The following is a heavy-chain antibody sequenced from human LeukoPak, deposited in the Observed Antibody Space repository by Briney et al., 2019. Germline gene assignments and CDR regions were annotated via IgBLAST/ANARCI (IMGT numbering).Heavy chain of an antibody. V-gene: IGHV3-30*18. J-gene: IGHJ4*02. CDR3: AKMFDSGYYNAKYYFDY. CDR2: ISYDGSNK. CDR1: GFTFGSYG. D-gene: IGHD3-9*01. Sequence: PGGSLRLSCAASGFTFGSYGMHWVRQAPGKGLEWVAVISYDGSNKYYADSVKGRFTISRDNCKNTLYLQMNSLRAEDTAVYYCAKMFDSGYYNAKYYFDYWGQGTLVTVSS.